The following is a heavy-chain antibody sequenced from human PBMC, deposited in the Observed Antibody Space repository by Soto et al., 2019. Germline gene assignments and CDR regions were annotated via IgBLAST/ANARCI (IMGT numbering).Heavy chain of an antibody. Sequence: PGGSLRLSCAASGFTFSSYDMNWVRQAPGKGLEWVSYISSNSYTIYYADSVKGRFTISRDNAKNSLYLQMNSLRDEDTAVYYCARESVVLAAKVYYGMDVWGQGTTVTVSS. J-gene: IGHJ6*02. V-gene: IGHV3-48*02. CDR1: GFTFSSYD. CDR2: ISSNSYTI. D-gene: IGHD2-15*01. CDR3: ARESVVLAAKVYYGMDV.